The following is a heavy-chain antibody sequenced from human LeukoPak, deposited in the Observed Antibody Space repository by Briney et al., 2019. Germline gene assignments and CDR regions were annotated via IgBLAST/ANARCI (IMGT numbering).Heavy chain of an antibody. V-gene: IGHV3-30*02. D-gene: IGHD4-11*01. CDR1: GFTFSSYE. J-gene: IGHJ4*02. CDR2: IRNDGSNK. CDR3: AKEVTGPFDY. Sequence: PGGSLRLSCAASGFTFSSYEMDWVRQAPGKGLEWVAFIRNDGSNKYYADSVKGRFTISRDNSKNTLYLQMNSLRAEDTAVYYCAKEVTGPFDYWGQGTLVTVSS.